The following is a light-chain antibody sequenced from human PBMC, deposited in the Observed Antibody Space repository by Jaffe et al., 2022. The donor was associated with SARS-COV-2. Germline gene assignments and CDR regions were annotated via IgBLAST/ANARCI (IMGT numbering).Light chain of an antibody. V-gene: IGKV3-20*01. CDR2: GAS. CDR3: QQYGSSWT. Sequence: EIVLTQSPGTLSLSPGERATLSCRAGQSVSDSYLAWYQQKPGQAPRLLIYGASSRATGIPDRFSGGGSGTDFTLTISRLEPEDFAVYYCQQYGSSWTFGQGTKVEI. CDR1: QSVSDSY. J-gene: IGKJ1*01.